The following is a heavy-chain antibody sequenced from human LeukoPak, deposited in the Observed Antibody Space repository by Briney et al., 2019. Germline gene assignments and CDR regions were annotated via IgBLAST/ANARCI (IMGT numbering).Heavy chain of an antibody. D-gene: IGHD3-10*01. V-gene: IGHV3-23*01. CDR3: AKDQRFGDLDDY. J-gene: IGHJ4*02. Sequence: GGSLRLFCAASGFIFNNYAMSWVRQAPGKGLEWVSSISGTGATTYYADSVKGRFAISRDNSKNTLYLQMSSLRAEDTAVYYCAKDQRFGDLDDYRGQGTLVTVSS. CDR2: ISGTGATT. CDR1: GFIFNNYA.